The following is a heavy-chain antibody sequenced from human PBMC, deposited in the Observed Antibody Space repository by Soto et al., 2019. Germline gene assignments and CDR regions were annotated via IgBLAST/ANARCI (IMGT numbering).Heavy chain of an antibody. D-gene: IGHD5-12*01. V-gene: IGHV1-69*08. CDR1: GGTFSSYT. Sequence: QVQLVQSGAEVKKPGSSVKVSCKASGGTFSSYTISWVRQAPGHGLEWRGRIIPILGIANYEQKFQGRVTITADKSTSTAYMELSSLRSEDTAVYYCAREPGYSGYDPDFDYWGQGTLVTVSS. CDR3: AREPGYSGYDPDFDY. J-gene: IGHJ4*02. CDR2: IIPILGIA.